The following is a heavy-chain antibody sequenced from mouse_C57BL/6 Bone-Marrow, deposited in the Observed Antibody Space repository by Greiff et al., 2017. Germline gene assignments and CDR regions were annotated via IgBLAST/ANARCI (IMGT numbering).Heavy chain of an antibody. J-gene: IGHJ4*01. Sequence: VQLQQSGAELVMPGASVKLSCKASGYTFTSYWMHWVKQRPGQGLEWIGEIDPSDSYTNYNQKFKGKSTLTVDKSSSTAYMQLSSLTSEDSAVYYGARERDSSGRQAMDYWGQGTSVTVSS. CDR3: ARERDSSGRQAMDY. V-gene: IGHV1-69*01. D-gene: IGHD3-2*02. CDR1: GYTFTSYW. CDR2: IDPSDSYT.